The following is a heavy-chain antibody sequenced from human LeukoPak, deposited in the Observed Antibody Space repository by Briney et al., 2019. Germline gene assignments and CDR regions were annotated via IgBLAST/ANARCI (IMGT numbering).Heavy chain of an antibody. CDR1: GFTFSSYA. J-gene: IGHJ4*02. CDR2: ISGSGGST. CDR3: AKVEAAGPGAY. Sequence: PGGSLRLSCAVSGFTFSSYAMSWVRQAPGKGLEWVSAISGSGGSTYYADSVKGRFTISRDKSKKTLYLQMNSLRAEDTAVYYCAKVEAAGPGAYWGQGTLVTVSS. V-gene: IGHV3-23*01. D-gene: IGHD6-25*01.